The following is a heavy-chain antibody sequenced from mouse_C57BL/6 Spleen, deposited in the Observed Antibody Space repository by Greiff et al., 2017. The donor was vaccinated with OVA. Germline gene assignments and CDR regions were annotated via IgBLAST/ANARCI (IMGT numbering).Heavy chain of an antibody. V-gene: IGHV1-26*01. Sequence: VQLHQSGPELVKPGASVKISCKASGYTFTDYYMNWVKQSHGKSLEWIGDINPNNGGTSYNQKFKGKATLTVDKSSSTAYMELRSLTSEDSAVYYCARDLGASWGQGTTLTVSS. J-gene: IGHJ2*01. D-gene: IGHD3-3*01. CDR1: GYTFTDYY. CDR3: ARDLGAS. CDR2: INPNNGGT.